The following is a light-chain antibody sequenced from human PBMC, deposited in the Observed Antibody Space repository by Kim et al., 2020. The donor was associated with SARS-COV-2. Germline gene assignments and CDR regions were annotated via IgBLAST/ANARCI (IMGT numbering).Light chain of an antibody. J-gene: IGKJ2*01. Sequence: DIQMTQSPSSVSASVGDRVTITCRASQDISSWIAWYQQKPGKAPKLLIYDATNLQSGVPSRFSGSGSGTDFTLTISSLQPEDFASYYCQQTNSFPYTFGQGTKLEI. CDR3: QQTNSFPYT. CDR2: DAT. V-gene: IGKV1-12*01. CDR1: QDISSW.